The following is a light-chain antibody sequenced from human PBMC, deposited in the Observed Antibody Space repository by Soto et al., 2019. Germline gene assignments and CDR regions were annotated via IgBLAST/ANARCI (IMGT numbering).Light chain of an antibody. CDR2: GAS. J-gene: IGKJ2*01. Sequence: EIVMTQSPATLSVSPGERATLSCRASQSVSSNLAWYQQKPGQAPRLLIYGASTRATGIPARFSDSGSGTEFTLTISSLQSEDFAVYYCQQYNIWPPYTFGQGTKLEIK. V-gene: IGKV3-15*01. CDR3: QQYNIWPPYT. CDR1: QSVSSN.